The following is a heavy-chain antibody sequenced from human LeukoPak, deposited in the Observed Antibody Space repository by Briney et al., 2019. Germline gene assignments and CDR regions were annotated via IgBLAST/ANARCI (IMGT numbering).Heavy chain of an antibody. CDR2: ISGSGGST. V-gene: IGHV3-23*01. D-gene: IGHD6-19*01. CDR3: ARAESGWYGYFDL. Sequence: GGSLRLSCAASGFTFSSYAMSWVRQAPGKGLEWVSAISGSGGSTYYADSVKGRFTISRDNAKNTLYLQMNSLRAEDTAVYYCARAESGWYGYFDLWGRGTLVTVSS. J-gene: IGHJ2*01. CDR1: GFTFSSYA.